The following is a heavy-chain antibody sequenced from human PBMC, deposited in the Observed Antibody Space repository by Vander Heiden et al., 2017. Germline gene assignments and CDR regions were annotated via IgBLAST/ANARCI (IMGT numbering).Heavy chain of an antibody. CDR2: ISWNSGSI. D-gene: IGHD3-22*01. CDR1: GFTFDDYA. CDR3: AKDSRYYDSSGTLDY. Sequence: EVQLVESGGGLVQPGRSLRLSCAASGFTFDDYAMHWVRQAPGKGLEWVSGISWNSGSIGYADSVKGRLTISRDNAKNSLYLQMNSLRAEDTALYYCAKDSRYYDSSGTLDYWGQGTLVTVSS. J-gene: IGHJ4*02. V-gene: IGHV3-9*01.